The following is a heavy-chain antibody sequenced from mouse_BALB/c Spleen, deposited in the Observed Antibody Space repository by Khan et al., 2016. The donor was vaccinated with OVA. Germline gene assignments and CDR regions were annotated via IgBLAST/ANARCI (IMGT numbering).Heavy chain of an antibody. V-gene: IGHV3-2*02. J-gene: IGHJ1*01. D-gene: IGHD1-1*01. Sequence: EVQLQESGPGLVKPSQSLSLTCTVTGYSITSDYAWNWIRQFPGNKLEWMGYISYSGSTSYNPSLKSRISITRDTSKNQFFLQLNSVTTEDTATYYCARRYDYGHWYFDVWGAGTTVTVSS. CDR1: GYSITSDYA. CDR2: ISYSGST. CDR3: ARRYDYGHWYFDV.